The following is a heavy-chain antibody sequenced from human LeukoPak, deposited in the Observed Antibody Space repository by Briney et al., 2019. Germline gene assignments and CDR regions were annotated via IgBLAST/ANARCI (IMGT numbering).Heavy chain of an antibody. Sequence: PGGSLRLSCAASGFTFSGYSMNWVRQAPGKGLEWVSYISSSTNTIYYADSVKGRFTISRDNAKNSLYLQMNSLRDEDTAVYYCARDSTHYYDSGGYYYDSWGQGTLVTVSS. J-gene: IGHJ4*02. CDR1: GFTFSGYS. CDR3: ARDSTHYYDSGGYYYDS. CDR2: ISSSTNTI. D-gene: IGHD3-22*01. V-gene: IGHV3-48*02.